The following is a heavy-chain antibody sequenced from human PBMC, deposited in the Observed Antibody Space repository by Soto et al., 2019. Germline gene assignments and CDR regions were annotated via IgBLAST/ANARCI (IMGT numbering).Heavy chain of an antibody. V-gene: IGHV3-23*01. CDR2: ISGSGGST. J-gene: IGHJ6*02. Sequence: LRLSCAASGFTFSSYAMSWVRQAPGKGLEWVSAISGSGGSTYYADSVKGRFTISRDNSKNTLYLQMNSLRAEDTAVYYCAKEGGRGRAIYYYYGMDVWGQGTTVTVSS. CDR3: AKEGGRGRAIYYYYGMDV. CDR1: GFTFSSYA. D-gene: IGHD3-16*01.